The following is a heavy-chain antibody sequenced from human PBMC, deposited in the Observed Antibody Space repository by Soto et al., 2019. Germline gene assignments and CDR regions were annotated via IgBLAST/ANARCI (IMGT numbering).Heavy chain of an antibody. CDR2: VSGSGGST. D-gene: IGHD2-21*01. V-gene: IGHV3-23*01. CDR3: AKDPRGGVPVVNFLFHD. Sequence: GGSLRLSCATSGFTFTSYAMSWVRQAPGRGLEWVSSVSGSGGSTYYADSVKGRFTISRDNSKNTLYLQMNSLRAEDSAVYYCAKDPRGGVPVVNFLFHDWGQGILVTVAS. J-gene: IGHJ4*02. CDR1: GFTFTSYA.